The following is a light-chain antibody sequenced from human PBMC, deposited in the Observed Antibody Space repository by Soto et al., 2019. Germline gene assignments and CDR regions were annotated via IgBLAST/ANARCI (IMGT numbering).Light chain of an antibody. J-gene: IGLJ2*01. Sequence: QSALTQPTSASGSPGQSVTISCTGTSSDVGGYDYVSWYQQHPGRAPKVLIYEVNKRPSGVPARFSGSKSGNTASLTVSGLLGEDEGVFFCSSYGSGNNILFGGGTKVTVL. V-gene: IGLV2-8*01. CDR1: SSDVGGYDY. CDR3: SSYGSGNNIL. CDR2: EVN.